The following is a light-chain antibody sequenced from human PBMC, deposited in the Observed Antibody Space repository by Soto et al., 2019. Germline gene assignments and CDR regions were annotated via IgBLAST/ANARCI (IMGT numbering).Light chain of an antibody. CDR2: GAS. CDR3: RQYNNWPGK. Sequence: EIVMTQSPATLSVSPGERATLSCRASQSVSSYLAWYQQKPGYAHRLLIYGASTRAPSIPARFSSSGSGTEFPLTIISRQTHDFAVSYCRQYNNWPGKFGQGTKVEIK. V-gene: IGKV3-15*01. J-gene: IGKJ1*01. CDR1: QSVSSY.